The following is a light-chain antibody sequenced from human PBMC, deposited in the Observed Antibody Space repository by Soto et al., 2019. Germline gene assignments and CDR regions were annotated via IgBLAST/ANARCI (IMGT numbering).Light chain of an antibody. CDR2: DAS. CDR3: QQYDNLPIT. Sequence: DIQMTQSLPTLSASVGDRVTITCQASQDIGNFLSWYQQKPGKVPKLLIFDASNLETGVPSRFSGSGSGTDFTFTISSLQPEDIATYYCQQYDNLPITFGQGTRLEIK. J-gene: IGKJ5*01. CDR1: QDIGNF. V-gene: IGKV1-33*01.